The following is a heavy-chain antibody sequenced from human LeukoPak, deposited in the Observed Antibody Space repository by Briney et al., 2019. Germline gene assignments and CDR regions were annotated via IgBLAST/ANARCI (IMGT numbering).Heavy chain of an antibody. CDR1: GFTFSTYA. V-gene: IGHV3-23*01. Sequence: PGGSLRLSSAAPGFTFSTYAIDWVREDPGKGLEWVSTINDSGGRTHYAGSVKGRFTISRDNSKNTLYLQMKSLRAEDTAVYYCDGADYWGQGTLATVSS. J-gene: IGHJ4*02. CDR3: DGADY. CDR2: INDSGGRT.